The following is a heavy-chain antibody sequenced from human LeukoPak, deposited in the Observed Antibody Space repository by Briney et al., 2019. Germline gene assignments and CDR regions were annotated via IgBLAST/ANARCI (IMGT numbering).Heavy chain of an antibody. CDR2: IYYSGST. V-gene: IGHV4-59*01. J-gene: IGHJ4*02. D-gene: IGHD4-17*01. CDR1: GGSFSSYY. Sequence: PSETLSLTCAVYGGSFSSYYWSWIRQPPGKGLEWIGYIYYSGSTNYNPSLKSRVTISVDTSKNQFSLKLSSVTAADTAVYYCASVNYADARFDSWGQGTLVTVSS. CDR3: ASVNYADARFDS.